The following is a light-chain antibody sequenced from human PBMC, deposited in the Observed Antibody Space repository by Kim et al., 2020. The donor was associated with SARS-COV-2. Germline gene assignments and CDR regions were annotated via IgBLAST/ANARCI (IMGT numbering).Light chain of an antibody. V-gene: IGKV3-20*01. Sequence: LSPGDRATLSCRASQSVGSNFLAWFQQKPGQAPRLLIYGASSRATGIPDRFSGSGSGTDFTLTISRLEPEDFAVYDCQQYGSSPYSFGQGTKLEIK. J-gene: IGKJ2*03. CDR3: QQYGSSPYS. CDR1: QSVGSNF. CDR2: GAS.